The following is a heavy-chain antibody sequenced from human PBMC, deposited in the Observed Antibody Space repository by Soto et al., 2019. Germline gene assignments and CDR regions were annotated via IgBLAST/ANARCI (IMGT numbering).Heavy chain of an antibody. CDR1: GFTFRNFG. CDR2: ISYDGTNK. CDR3: AKAVPPFVVVTASDY. V-gene: IGHV3-30*18. J-gene: IGHJ4*02. Sequence: VGSLRLSCAASGFTFRNFGMHWVRQAPGKGLEWVAVISYDGTNKYYADSVKGRFTISRDNSKNTLYLQINSLRAEDTAVYYCAKAVPPFVVVTASDYWGQGTLVTVSS. D-gene: IGHD2-21*02.